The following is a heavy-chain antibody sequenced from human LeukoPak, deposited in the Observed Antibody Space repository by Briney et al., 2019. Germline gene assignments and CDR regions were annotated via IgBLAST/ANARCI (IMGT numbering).Heavy chain of an antibody. D-gene: IGHD2-15*01. CDR1: GYSFTSYW. V-gene: IGHV5-51*01. Sequence: GESLQISCQGSGYSFTSYWIGWVRQMPGKGLEWMGIIYPGDSDTRYSPSFQGQVTISADKSISTAYLQWSSLKASDTAMYYCARHASYCSGGSCYSYFDYWGQGTLVTVSS. CDR3: ARHASYCSGGSCYSYFDY. J-gene: IGHJ4*02. CDR2: IYPGDSDT.